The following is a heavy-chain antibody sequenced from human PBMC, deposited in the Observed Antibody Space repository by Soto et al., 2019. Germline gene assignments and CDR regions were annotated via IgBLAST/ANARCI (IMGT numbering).Heavy chain of an antibody. CDR2: ISVSNGNT. CDR3: ARLKGGLVASDSCFDP. CDR1: GYTFVSHG. J-gene: IGHJ5*02. Sequence: QAQLAQSGAEVRKPGASVKVSCKASGYTFVSHGISWVRQAPGQGLEWLGWISVSNGNTKYAPKLQGRVTLTTDTSASTAYMQLTSLRSDDTAVYYCARLKGGLVASDSCFDPWGQGTLVTVSS. D-gene: IGHD2-2*01. V-gene: IGHV1-18*01.